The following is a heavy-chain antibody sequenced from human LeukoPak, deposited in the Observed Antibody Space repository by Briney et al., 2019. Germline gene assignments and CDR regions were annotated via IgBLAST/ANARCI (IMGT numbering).Heavy chain of an antibody. CDR3: ARDPSTRYYTDY. V-gene: IGHV1-2*02. Sequence: GASVKVSCKASGGTFSSYAISWVRQAPGQGLEWMGWIDPNSGGTNYAQTFQGRVTMTRDTSISTAYMELSRLRSDDTAVYYCARDPSTRYYTDYWGQGTLVTVSS. D-gene: IGHD2-2*01. CDR2: IDPNSGGT. J-gene: IGHJ4*02. CDR1: GGTFSSYA.